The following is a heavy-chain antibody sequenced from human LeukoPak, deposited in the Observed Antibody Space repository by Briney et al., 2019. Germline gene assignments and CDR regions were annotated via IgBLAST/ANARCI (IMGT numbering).Heavy chain of an antibody. D-gene: IGHD3-22*01. Sequence: IPGGSLRLSCAASGFTFSNAWMGWVRQAPGKGLEWVGRIKSKTDGGTTDYAAPVKGRFTISRDDSKNTLYLQMNSLKTEDTAVYYCTTLDSSGYYGYFDYWGQGTLVTVSS. CDR2: IKSKTDGGTT. CDR3: TTLDSSGYYGYFDY. J-gene: IGHJ4*02. CDR1: GFTFSNAW. V-gene: IGHV3-15*01.